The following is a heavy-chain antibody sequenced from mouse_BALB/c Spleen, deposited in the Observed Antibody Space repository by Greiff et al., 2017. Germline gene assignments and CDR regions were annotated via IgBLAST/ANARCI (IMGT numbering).Heavy chain of an antibody. CDR1: GFSLTSYG. V-gene: IGHV2-9*02. Sequence: VQRVESGPGLVAPSQCLSITCTVSGFSLTSYGVHWVRQPPGKGLEWLGVIWAGGSTNYNSALMSRLSIIKDNSKSQVFIKMNSLQTDDTAMYYCARDRDYYGSRDGYFAVWGAGTTVTVSA. J-gene: IGHJ1*01. D-gene: IGHD1-1*01. CDR3: ARDRDYYGSRDGYFAV. CDR2: IWAGGST.